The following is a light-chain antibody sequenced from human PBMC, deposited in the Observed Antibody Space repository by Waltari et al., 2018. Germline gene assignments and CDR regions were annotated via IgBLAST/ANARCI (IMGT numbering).Light chain of an antibody. J-gene: IGKJ1*01. CDR1: QSIGSS. V-gene: IGKV6-21*02. Sequence: DIVLTQSPDLESVTPKEKVTITCRASQSIGSSLHRYQLKPDHSPKPLTKYASQSISGVPSRFSGSGSGTDFTLTISSLEAEDAATYYCHQSSSLTWTFGQGTKVEIK. CDR3: HQSSSLTWT. CDR2: YAS.